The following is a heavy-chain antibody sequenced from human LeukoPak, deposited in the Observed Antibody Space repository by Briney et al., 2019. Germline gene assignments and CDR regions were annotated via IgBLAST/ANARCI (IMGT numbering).Heavy chain of an antibody. V-gene: IGHV1-2*06. J-gene: IGHJ4*02. Sequence: ASVKVSCKASGYTFTGYYMHWVRQAPGQGLEWMGRINPNSGGTNYAQKFQGRVTMTRDTSISTAYMELSRLRSDDTAVYYCARGQYGGNPYYFDYWGQGTLVTVSS. CDR1: GYTFTGYY. CDR2: INPNSGGT. CDR3: ARGQYGGNPYYFDY. D-gene: IGHD4/OR15-4a*01.